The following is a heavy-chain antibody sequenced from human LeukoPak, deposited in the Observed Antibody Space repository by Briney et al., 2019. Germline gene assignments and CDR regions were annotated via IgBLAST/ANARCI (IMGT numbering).Heavy chain of an antibody. Sequence: GGSVRLSCAVSGFTFSANNMHWVRQAPGKGLEWVTFIDHDGSQKFYPDSVKGRFTISRDNSKNALYLHINSLRPEDTAVYYCAKDGGGGTYSFDYWGQGSLVTVSS. CDR2: IDHDGSQK. D-gene: IGHD3-16*01. J-gene: IGHJ4*02. CDR3: AKDGGGGTYSFDY. CDR1: GFTFSANN. V-gene: IGHV3-30*02.